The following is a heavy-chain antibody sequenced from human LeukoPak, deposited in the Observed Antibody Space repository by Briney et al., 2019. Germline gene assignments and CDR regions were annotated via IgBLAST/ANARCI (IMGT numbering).Heavy chain of an antibody. CDR2: IGHSGDT. CDR1: GGSFSGYY. Sequence: SEALSLTCAVYGGSFSGYYWSWIRQPPGKGLEWIGEIGHSGDTKYNASLKGRVSLSVDTSKNQISLKMNFVTAADTALYYCARGHLRTGTREFDSWGQGTLVIVSS. J-gene: IGHJ4*02. CDR3: ARGHLRTGTREFDS. V-gene: IGHV4-34*01. D-gene: IGHD1-7*01.